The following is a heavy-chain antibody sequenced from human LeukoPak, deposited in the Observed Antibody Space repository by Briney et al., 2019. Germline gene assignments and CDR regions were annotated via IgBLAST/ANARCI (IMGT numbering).Heavy chain of an antibody. Sequence: GGSLRLSCAASGFTVSSNYMSWVRQAPRKGGLGGTVIYSDGRTYYADSVKGRFTISRDNTKNTVHLQMNSVRAEDTAVYYCARSQTGKREWLYAFDIWGLGTMVTVSS. CDR2: IYSDGRT. V-gene: IGHV3-53*01. CDR1: GFTVSSNY. D-gene: IGHD3-3*01. CDR3: ARSQTGKREWLYAFDI. J-gene: IGHJ3*02.